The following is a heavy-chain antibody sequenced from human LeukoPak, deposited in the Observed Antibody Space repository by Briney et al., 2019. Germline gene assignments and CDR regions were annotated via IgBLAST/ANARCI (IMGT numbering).Heavy chain of an antibody. CDR1: GFTFSSYV. D-gene: IGHD3-16*02. CDR3: AKDNSQLMITFGGVIVPNYFDY. V-gene: IGHV3-30*04. CDR2: ISYDGSNE. J-gene: IGHJ4*02. Sequence: GGSLRLSCAASGFTFSSYVMHWVRQAPGKGLEWVAIISYDGSNEYYADSVKGRFTISGDNSKNTLYLQMNSLRAADTAVYYCAKDNSQLMITFGGVIVPNYFDYWGQGTLVTVSS.